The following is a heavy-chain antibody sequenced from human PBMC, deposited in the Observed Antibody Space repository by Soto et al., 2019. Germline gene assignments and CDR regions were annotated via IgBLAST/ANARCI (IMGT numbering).Heavy chain of an antibody. CDR1: GYPFSDYY. V-gene: IGHV3-11*01. Sequence: GGSLSLSCAASGYPFSDYYMSWIRQDPGKGLEWISYIDTSGTKIYYADSVKGRFTITRDNAKNSLYLEMNSLRDEDTAVYYCASHYDMWSGYLSPVDYWGQGTLVTVSS. CDR2: IDTSGTKI. CDR3: ASHYDMWSGYLSPVDY. J-gene: IGHJ4*02. D-gene: IGHD3-3*01.